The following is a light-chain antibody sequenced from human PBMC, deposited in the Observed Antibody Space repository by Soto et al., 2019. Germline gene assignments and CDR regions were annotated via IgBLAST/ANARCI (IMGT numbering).Light chain of an antibody. Sequence: QSALTQPPSVSGAPGQRVTISCTGGSSNIGAGYDVHWYQQFPGIAPKLLIYANDNRPSGVPDRFSGSKSGTSASLAITGLQAEDEADYYCQSYDSSLSGYVFGGGTKVTVL. CDR3: QSYDSSLSGYV. CDR1: SSNIGAGYD. V-gene: IGLV1-40*01. J-gene: IGLJ2*01. CDR2: AND.